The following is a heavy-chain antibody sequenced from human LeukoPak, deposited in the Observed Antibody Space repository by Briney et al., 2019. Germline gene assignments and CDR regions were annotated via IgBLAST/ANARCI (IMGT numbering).Heavy chain of an antibody. Sequence: GGSQRLSCAASGFTFSDYYMSWIRQAPGKGLEWISYINSRGSIIYYTDSVKGRFTVSRDNAKNSLYLQMNSLRAEDTAVYYCARDPLNRDGYNNYWGQGTLVTVSS. CDR2: INSRGSII. J-gene: IGHJ4*02. CDR3: ARDPLNRDGYNNY. CDR1: GFTFSDYY. D-gene: IGHD5-24*01. V-gene: IGHV3-11*01.